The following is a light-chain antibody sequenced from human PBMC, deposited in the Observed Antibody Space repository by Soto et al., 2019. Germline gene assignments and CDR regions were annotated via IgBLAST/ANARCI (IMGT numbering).Light chain of an antibody. CDR2: DVS. CDR1: SSDVGGYNY. CDR3: SSYTSRSTLV. Sequence: QPALTQPASVSGSPGQSITISCTGTSSDVGGYNYVSWYQQHPGKAPKLMIYDVSDRPSGVSSRFSGSKSGNTASLTISGLQVEDEADYYCSSYTSRSTLVFGGGTKVTVL. V-gene: IGLV2-14*01. J-gene: IGLJ2*01.